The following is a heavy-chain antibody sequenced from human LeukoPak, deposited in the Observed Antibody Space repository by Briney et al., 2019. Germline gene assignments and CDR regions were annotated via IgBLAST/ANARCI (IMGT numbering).Heavy chain of an antibody. J-gene: IGHJ2*01. D-gene: IGHD2-15*01. CDR2: IYHSGST. V-gene: IGHV4-38-2*02. Sequence: SETLSLTCTVSGYSISSGYYWGWIRQPPGKGLEWIGSIYHSGSTYYNPSLKSRVTISVDTSKNQFSLKLSSVTAADTAVYYCARDEGLGYCSGGSCYTDWYFDLWGRGTLVTVSS. CDR1: GYSISSGYY. CDR3: ARDEGLGYCSGGSCYTDWYFDL.